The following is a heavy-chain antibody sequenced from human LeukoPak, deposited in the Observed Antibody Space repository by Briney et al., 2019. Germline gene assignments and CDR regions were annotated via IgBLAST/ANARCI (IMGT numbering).Heavy chain of an antibody. CDR1: GFTVSSNY. CDR3: ARDLAVQQWLVGFDY. D-gene: IGHD6-19*01. Sequence: PGGSLRLSCAASGFTVSSNYMSWVRQAPGKGLEWVSVIYSGGSTYYADSVKGRFTISRDNSKNTLNPQMNSLRAEDTAVYYCARDLAVQQWLVGFDYWGQGTLVTVSS. J-gene: IGHJ4*02. CDR2: IYSGGST. V-gene: IGHV3-66*01.